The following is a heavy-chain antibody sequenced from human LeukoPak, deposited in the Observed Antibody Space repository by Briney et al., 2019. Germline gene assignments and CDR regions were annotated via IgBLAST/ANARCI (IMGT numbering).Heavy chain of an antibody. CDR1: GFPFSIYG. CDR2: ISGSGGST. Sequence: PGGSLRLSCAGSGFPFSIYGMNWVRQAPGKGLEWVSAISGSGGSTYYADSVKGRFTISRDNSKNTLYLQMNSLRAEDTAVYYCAKDLGVAGTFDYWGQGTLVTVSS. CDR3: AKDLGVAGTFDY. J-gene: IGHJ4*02. V-gene: IGHV3-23*01. D-gene: IGHD6-19*01.